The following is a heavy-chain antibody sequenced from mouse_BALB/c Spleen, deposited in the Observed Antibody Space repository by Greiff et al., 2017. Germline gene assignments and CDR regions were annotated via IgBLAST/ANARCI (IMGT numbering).Heavy chain of an antibody. CDR3: ARDGKRTYYFDY. J-gene: IGHJ2*01. Sequence: DVKLQESGPGLVKPSQSLSLTCSVTGYSITSGYYWNWIRQFPGNKLEWMGYISYDGSNNYNPSLKNRISITRDTSKNQFFLKLNSVTTEDTATYYCARDGKRTYYFDYWGQGTTLTVSS. D-gene: IGHD2-1*01. CDR1: GYSITSGYY. CDR2: ISYDGSN. V-gene: IGHV3-6*02.